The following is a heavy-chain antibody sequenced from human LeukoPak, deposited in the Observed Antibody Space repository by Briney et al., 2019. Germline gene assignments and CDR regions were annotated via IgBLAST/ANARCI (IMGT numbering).Heavy chain of an antibody. J-gene: IGHJ5*02. CDR1: GYTFTDYY. Sequence: ASVKVSCRASGYTFTDYYVHWVRQAPGQGLEWMGWINSKSGGTKYGQKFQGRVTMTRDTSISTAYMDLSRLKSDDTAVYYCARVRPIVAGAMVVEEKWFDPWGQGTLVTVSS. CDR2: INSKSGGT. D-gene: IGHD2-2*01. CDR3: ARVRPIVAGAMVVEEKWFDP. V-gene: IGHV1-2*02.